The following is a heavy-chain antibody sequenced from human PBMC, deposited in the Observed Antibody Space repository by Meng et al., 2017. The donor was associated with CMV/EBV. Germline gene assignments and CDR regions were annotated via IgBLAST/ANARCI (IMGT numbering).Heavy chain of an antibody. CDR3: ARLIAAAGLYYYYGMDV. CDR1: GGSISSYY. D-gene: IGHD6-13*01. V-gene: IGHV4-59*01. Sequence: SETLSLTCTVSGGSISSYYWSWIRQPPGKGLEWIGYIYYSGSTNYNPSLKSRVTISVDTSKNQFSLKLSSVTAADTAVYYCARLIAAAGLYYYYGMDVWGQGATVTVSS. CDR2: IYYSGST. J-gene: IGHJ6*02.